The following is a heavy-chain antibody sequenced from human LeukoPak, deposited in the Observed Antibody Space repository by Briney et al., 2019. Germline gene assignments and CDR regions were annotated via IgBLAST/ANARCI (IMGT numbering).Heavy chain of an antibody. CDR2: ISGSGGST. V-gene: IGHV3-23*01. J-gene: IGHJ4*02. CDR3: AKDRGVRGVSIDY. CDR1: GFTFSSYA. D-gene: IGHD3-10*01. Sequence: GGSLRLSCAASGFTFSSYAMSWVRQAPGKGLEWVSAISGSGGSTYYADSVKGRFTISRDNSKNTLCLQMNSLRAEDTAVYYCAKDRGVRGVSIDYWGQGTLVTVSS.